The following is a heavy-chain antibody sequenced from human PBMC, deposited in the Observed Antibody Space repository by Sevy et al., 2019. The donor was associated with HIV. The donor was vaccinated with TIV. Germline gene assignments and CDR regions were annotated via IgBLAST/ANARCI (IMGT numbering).Heavy chain of an antibody. J-gene: IGHJ3*02. CDR3: ARATSMIVVVIPRNDAFDI. V-gene: IGHV3-7*01. D-gene: IGHD3-22*01. CDR2: IKQDGSEK. CDR1: GFTFSSYW. Sequence: GGSLRLSCAASGFTFSSYWMSWVRQAPGKGLEWVANIKQDGSEKYYVDSVKGRFTISRDNAKNSLYLQMNSPRAEDTAVYYCARATSMIVVVIPRNDAFDIWGQGTMVTVSS.